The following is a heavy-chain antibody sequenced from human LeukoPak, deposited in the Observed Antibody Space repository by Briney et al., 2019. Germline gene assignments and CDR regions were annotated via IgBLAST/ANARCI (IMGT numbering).Heavy chain of an antibody. CDR2: IYHSGST. CDR1: GGSISSSNW. J-gene: IGHJ4*02. CDR3: ARLYYDSSGSYFDY. V-gene: IGHV4-4*02. D-gene: IGHD3-22*01. Sequence: PSETLSLTCAVSGGSISSSNWWSWVRQPPGKGPEWIGEIYHSGSTNYNPSLKSRVTISVDTSKNQFSLKLSSVTAADTAVYYCARLYYDSSGSYFDYWGQGTLVTVSS.